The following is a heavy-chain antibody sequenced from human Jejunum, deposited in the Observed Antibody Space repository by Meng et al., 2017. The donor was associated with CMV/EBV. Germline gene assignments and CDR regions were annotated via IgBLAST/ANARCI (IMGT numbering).Heavy chain of an antibody. CDR3: ARDRYCTNGVCYTHFDS. V-gene: IGHV3-11*06. Sequence: GSVPVYCEAFCSNLDESYKNWIRQGHGKRLECVYSVSIGGRYTTYADSVTARFTISRDNAKYSLYLQMNSLRAEDTAVYYCARDRYCTNGVCYTHFDSWGQGTLVTVSS. D-gene: IGHD2-8*01. CDR1: CSNLDESY. J-gene: IGHJ4*02. CDR2: VSIGGRYT.